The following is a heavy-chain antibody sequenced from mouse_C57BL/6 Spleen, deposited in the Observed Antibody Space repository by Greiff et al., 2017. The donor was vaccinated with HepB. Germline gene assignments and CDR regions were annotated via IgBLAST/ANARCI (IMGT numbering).Heavy chain of an antibody. D-gene: IGHD3-2*02. CDR1: GYTFTSYW. CDR3: AAIDSSGYYYFDY. Sequence: QVQLQQPGAELVKPGASVKLSCKASGYTFTSYWMHWVKQRPRQGLEWIGMIHPNSGSTNYNEKFKSKATLTVDKSSSTAYMQLSSLTSEDSAVYYCAAIDSSGYYYFDYWGQGTTLTVSS. CDR2: IHPNSGST. V-gene: IGHV1-64*01. J-gene: IGHJ2*01.